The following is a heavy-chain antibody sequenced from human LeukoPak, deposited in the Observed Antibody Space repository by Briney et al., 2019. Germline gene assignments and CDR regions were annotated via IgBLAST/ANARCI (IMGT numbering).Heavy chain of an antibody. D-gene: IGHD3-16*02. CDR2: INPNSGGT. CDR1: GYTFTGYY. J-gene: IGHJ4*02. Sequence: GASVKVSCKASGYTFTGYYMHWVRQAPGQGLEWMGWINPNSGGTNYAQKFQGRDTMTRDTSISTAYMELSRLRSDDTAVYYCARDYVWGSYRYLFDYWGQGTLVTVSS. CDR3: ARDYVWGSYRYLFDY. V-gene: IGHV1-2*02.